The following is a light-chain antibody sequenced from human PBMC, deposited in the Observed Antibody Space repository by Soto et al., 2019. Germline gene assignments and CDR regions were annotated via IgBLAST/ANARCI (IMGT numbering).Light chain of an antibody. CDR1: QSVLYSSNNKNY. CDR3: QQYYSTPPS. CDR2: WAS. V-gene: IGKV4-1*01. J-gene: IGKJ4*01. Sequence: DIVMTQSPDSLAVSLGERATINCKSSQSVLYSSNNKNYLAWYQQKPGQPPKLLIYWASTRESGVPDRCSGSGSGTDFFLTISSLQAEDVAVYYCQQYYSTPPSFGGGTKVEIK.